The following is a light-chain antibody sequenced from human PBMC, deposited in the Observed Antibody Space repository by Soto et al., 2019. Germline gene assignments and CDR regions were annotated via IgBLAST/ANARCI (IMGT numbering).Light chain of an antibody. CDR2: AAS. J-gene: IGKJ2*01. CDR1: QGISSY. Sequence: AIRMTQSPSSFSASTGDRVTITCRASQGISSYLAWYQQKPGKAPKLLVYAASTLQYGVPSRFSGSGSGTDFTLTISCLQSEDVATYFCQQYYTYPQTLGQRTKLEIK. V-gene: IGKV1-8*01. CDR3: QQYYTYPQT.